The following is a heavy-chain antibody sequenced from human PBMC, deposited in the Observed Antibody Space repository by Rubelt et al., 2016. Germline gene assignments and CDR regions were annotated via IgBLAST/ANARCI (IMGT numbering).Heavy chain of an antibody. CDR2: IYYSGST. J-gene: IGHJ4*02. V-gene: IGHV4-39*07. D-gene: IGHD3-3*01. Sequence: QLQLQESGSGLVKPSQTLSLTCTVSGGSISSSSYYWGWIRQPPGKGLAWIGSIYYSGSTYYNPSLKSRGTISVDTSKNQFSLKLSSVTAADTAVYYCARSGFWRKGTFDYWGQGTLVTVSS. CDR1: GGSISSSSYY. CDR3: ARSGFWRKGTFDY.